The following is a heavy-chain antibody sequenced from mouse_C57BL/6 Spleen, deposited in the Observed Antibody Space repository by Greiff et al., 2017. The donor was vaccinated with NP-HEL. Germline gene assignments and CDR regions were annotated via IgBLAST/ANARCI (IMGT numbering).Heavy chain of an antibody. CDR3: AREEYDYDDWFAY. CDR2: IWSGGST. J-gene: IGHJ3*01. Sequence: QVQLQQSGPGLVQPSQSLSITCTVSGFSLTSYGVHWVRQSPGKGLEWLGVIWSGGSTDYNAAFISRLSISKDNSKSQVFFKMNSLQADDTAIYYCAREEYDYDDWFAYWGQGTLVTVSA. V-gene: IGHV2-2*01. CDR1: GFSLTSYG. D-gene: IGHD2-4*01.